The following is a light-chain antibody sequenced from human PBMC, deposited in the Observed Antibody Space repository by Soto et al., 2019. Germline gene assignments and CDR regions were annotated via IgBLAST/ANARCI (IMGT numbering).Light chain of an antibody. V-gene: IGKV3D-20*02. CDR1: QTLRRTY. CDR2: DAS. CDR3: QQRGNRPPWT. Sequence: EIVLTQSPGTLSLSPGERATLSCRAIQTLRRTYIVWYQQKPGQAPRLLIYDASNRATGIPARFSGSGSGTDFTLTISSLEPEDFAVYYCQQRGNRPPWTFGQGTKVDNK. J-gene: IGKJ1*01.